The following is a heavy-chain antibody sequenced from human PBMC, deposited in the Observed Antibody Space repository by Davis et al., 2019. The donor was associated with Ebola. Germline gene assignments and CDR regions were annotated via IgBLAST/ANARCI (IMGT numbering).Heavy chain of an antibody. CDR3: ARYPGWTGTVYSYYFGMDV. CDR1: NGSLSGNY. V-gene: IGHV4-34*01. Sequence: SETLSLTCAVSNGSLSGNYWSWIRQSPGKGREWMGEIDYIGGTKYNPSLESRVTISIDTSQSQFSLKVTSVTAADTAIYYCARYPGWTGTVYSYYFGMDVWGQGPTVTVSS. D-gene: IGHD3/OR15-3a*01. CDR2: IDYIGGT. J-gene: IGHJ6*02.